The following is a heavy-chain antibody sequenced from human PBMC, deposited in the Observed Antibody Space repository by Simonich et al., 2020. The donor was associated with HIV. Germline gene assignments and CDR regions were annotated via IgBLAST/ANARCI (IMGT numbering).Heavy chain of an antibody. Sequence: QVQLQESGPGLVKPSETLSLTCTVSGGSISSYYWSWIRQPAGKGLEWIGRIYTSGSTNYNPSLKSLVTISVDKSKNQFSLKLSSVTAADTAVYYCARDRDFTIYAFDIWGQGTMVTVSS. V-gene: IGHV4-4*07. J-gene: IGHJ3*02. CDR1: GGSISSYY. D-gene: IGHD3-10*01. CDR3: ARDRDFTIYAFDI. CDR2: IYTSGST.